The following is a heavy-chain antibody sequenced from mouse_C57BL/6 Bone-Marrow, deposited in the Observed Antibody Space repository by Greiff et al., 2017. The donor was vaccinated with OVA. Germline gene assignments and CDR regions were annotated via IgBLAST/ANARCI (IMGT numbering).Heavy chain of an antibody. CDR3: ARSYGPSFDY. CDR2: INPNNGGT. V-gene: IGHV1-26*01. J-gene: IGHJ2*01. Sequence: VQLQQSGPELVKPGASVKISCKASGYTFTDYYMNWVKQSHGKSLEWIGDINPNNGGTSYNQKFKGKATLTVDKSSSTAYMELRSLTSEDSAVYYCARSYGPSFDYWGQGTTLTVSS. CDR1: GYTFTDYY. D-gene: IGHD1-2*01.